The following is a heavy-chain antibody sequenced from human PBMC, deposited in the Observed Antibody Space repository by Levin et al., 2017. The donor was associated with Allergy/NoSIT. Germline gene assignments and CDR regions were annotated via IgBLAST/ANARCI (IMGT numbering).Heavy chain of an antibody. V-gene: IGHV3-30*18. CDR2: ISYDGSNK. Sequence: SCAASGFTFSSYGMHWVRQAPGKGLEWVAVISYDGSNKYYADSVKGRFTISRDNSKNTLYLQMNSLRAEDTAVYYCAKDGGVWFGDPGDYWGQGTLVTVSS. D-gene: IGHD3-10*01. J-gene: IGHJ4*02. CDR3: AKDGGVWFGDPGDY. CDR1: GFTFSSYG.